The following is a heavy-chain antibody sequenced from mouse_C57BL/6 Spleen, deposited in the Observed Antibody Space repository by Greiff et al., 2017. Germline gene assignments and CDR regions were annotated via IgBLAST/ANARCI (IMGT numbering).Heavy chain of an antibody. Sequence: QVQLQQPGAELVKPGASVKLSCKASGYTFTSYWMQWVKQRPGQGLEWIGEIDPSDSYTNYNQKFKGKATLTVDTSSSTAYMQLSSLTSEDSAVYYCARSDRYYAMDYWGQGTSVTVSS. CDR2: IDPSDSYT. J-gene: IGHJ4*01. CDR1: GYTFTSYW. V-gene: IGHV1-50*01. D-gene: IGHD2-14*01. CDR3: ARSDRYYAMDY.